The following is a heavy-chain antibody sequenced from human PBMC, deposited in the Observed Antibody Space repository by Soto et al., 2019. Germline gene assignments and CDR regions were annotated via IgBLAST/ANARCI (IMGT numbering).Heavy chain of an antibody. V-gene: IGHV3-11*01. CDR2: ITSSGRTT. J-gene: IGHJ6*02. CDR1: GFTFSDYY. CDR3: ARXLGXXXXXXXXXXXXXXMDV. Sequence: QVQLVESGGGLVKPGGSLRLSCAASGFTFSDYYMNWIRQAPGKGLEWVSYITSSGRTTYYADSVKGRFTISRDNAKNSLYLQMNSLRAEDTAVYYCARXLGXXXXXXXXXXXXXXMDVWGQGTTVTVSS. D-gene: IGHD7-27*01.